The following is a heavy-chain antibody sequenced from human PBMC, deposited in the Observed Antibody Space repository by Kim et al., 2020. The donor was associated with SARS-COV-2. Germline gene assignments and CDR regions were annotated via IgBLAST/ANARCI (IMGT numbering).Heavy chain of an antibody. CDR1: GFTFSSYA. J-gene: IGHJ6*02. V-gene: IGHV3-23*01. CDR2: ISGSGGST. CDR3: AKGPWLPDYYYYYGMDV. D-gene: IGHD6-19*01. Sequence: GGSLRLSCAASGFTFSSYAMSWVRQAPGKGLEWVSAISGSGGSTYYADSVKGRFTISRDNSKNTLYLQMNSLRAEDTAVYYCAKGPWLPDYYYYYGMDVWGQGTTVTVSS.